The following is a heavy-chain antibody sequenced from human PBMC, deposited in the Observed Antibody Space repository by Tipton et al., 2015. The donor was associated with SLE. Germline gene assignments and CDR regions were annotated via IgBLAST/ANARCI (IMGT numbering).Heavy chain of an antibody. CDR1: GGSISSYY. J-gene: IGHJ5*02. Sequence: TLSLTCTVSGGSISSYYWGWIRQPPGKGLEWTGSVYYSGSTYYNPSLKSRVTISGETSKNQFSLKLSSVTAADTAVYYCARGSITPIPFDLCGQGTLVTVSS. CDR2: VYYSGST. D-gene: IGHD2-15*01. CDR3: ARGSITPIPFDL. V-gene: IGHV4-39*07.